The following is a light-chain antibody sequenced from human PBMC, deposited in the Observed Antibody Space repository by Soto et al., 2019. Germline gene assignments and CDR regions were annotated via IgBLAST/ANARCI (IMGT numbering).Light chain of an antibody. CDR2: AAS. V-gene: IGKV1-27*01. CDR3: QKYNSAPPWT. CDR1: QGISNN. Sequence: DIQMTQSPSSLSASVGDRVTITCRASQGISNNLAWYQQKSGKVPKLLIYAASTLQSGVPSRFSGSGSGTDFTLTISSLQPEDVATYYCQKYNSAPPWTFGQGTKVQI. J-gene: IGKJ1*01.